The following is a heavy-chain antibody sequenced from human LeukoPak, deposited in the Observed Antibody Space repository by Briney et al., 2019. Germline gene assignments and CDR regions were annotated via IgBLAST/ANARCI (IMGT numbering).Heavy chain of an antibody. J-gene: IGHJ4*02. CDR1: GFTFSSYW. V-gene: IGHV3-7*01. CDR3: ATTTSSGWVPFDY. Sequence: QPGGSLRLSCVGSGFTFSSYWMSWVRQAPGKGLEWVANIKWDGSEKYYVDSVKGRFTISRDNAKNSLYLQMNSLSAEDTAVYYCATTTSSGWVPFDYWGQGTLVAVSS. D-gene: IGHD6-25*01. CDR2: IKWDGSEK.